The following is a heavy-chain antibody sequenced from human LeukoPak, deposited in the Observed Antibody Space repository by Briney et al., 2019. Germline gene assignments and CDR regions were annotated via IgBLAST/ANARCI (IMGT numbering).Heavy chain of an antibody. V-gene: IGHV4-34*01. D-gene: IGHD3-22*01. CDR3: ARATQITMIVVVITKGYYFDY. J-gene: IGHJ4*02. CDR1: GGSFSGYY. CDR2: INHSGST. Sequence: SETLSLTCAVYGGSFSGYYWSWIRQPPGKGLEWIGEINHSGSTNYNPSLKSRVTISVDTSKNQFSLKLSSVTAADAAVYYCARATQITMIVVVITKGYYFDYWGQGTLVTVSS.